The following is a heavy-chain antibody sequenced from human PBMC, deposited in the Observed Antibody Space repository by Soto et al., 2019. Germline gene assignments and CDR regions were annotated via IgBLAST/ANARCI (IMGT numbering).Heavy chain of an antibody. Sequence: SETLSLTCAVYGGSFSGYYWSWIRQPPGKGLEWIGEINHSGSTNYNPSLKSRVTISVDTSKNQFSLKLSSVTAADTAVYYCARAPWYSSGWYRFDPWGQGTLVTVSS. D-gene: IGHD6-19*01. CDR3: ARAPWYSSGWYRFDP. J-gene: IGHJ5*02. CDR2: INHSGST. CDR1: GGSFSGYY. V-gene: IGHV4-34*01.